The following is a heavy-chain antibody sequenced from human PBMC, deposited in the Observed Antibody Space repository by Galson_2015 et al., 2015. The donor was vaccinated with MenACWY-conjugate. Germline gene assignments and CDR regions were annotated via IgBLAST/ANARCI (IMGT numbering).Heavy chain of an antibody. V-gene: IGHV3-74*01. J-gene: IGHJ3*02. Sequence: SLRLSCAASGFTFSSYWMHWVRQAPGKGLVWVSRISSSSDGTSTNYADSVEGRFTISRDSAKNTLSLQMNSLRAEDTAVYYCVRGGGNNGYPRIAFDIWGQGTMVTVSS. CDR2: ISSSSDGTST. CDR3: VRGGGNNGYPRIAFDI. D-gene: IGHD5-12*01. CDR1: GFTFSSYW.